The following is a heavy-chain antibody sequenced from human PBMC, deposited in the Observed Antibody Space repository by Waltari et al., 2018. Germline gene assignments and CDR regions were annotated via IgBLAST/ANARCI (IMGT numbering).Heavy chain of an antibody. V-gene: IGHV3-21*04. CDR3: AKGDLPAAMPAGDYARL. D-gene: IGHD2-2*01. CDR1: GFTFSSYS. J-gene: IGHJ4*02. Sequence: EVQLVESGGGLVKPGGSLRLSCAASGFTFSSYSMNWVRQAPGRGLEWVSSISSSSSYIYYADSVKGRFTISRDNAKNSLYLQMNSLRAEDTAVYYCAKGDLPAAMPAGDYARLWGQGTLVTVSS. CDR2: ISSSSSYI.